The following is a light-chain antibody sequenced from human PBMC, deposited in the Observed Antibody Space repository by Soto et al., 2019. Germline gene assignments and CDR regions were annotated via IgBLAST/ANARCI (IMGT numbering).Light chain of an antibody. V-gene: IGKV1-33*01. CDR3: QQYDNLIT. J-gene: IGKJ5*01. CDR2: DAS. CDR1: QDISNY. Sequence: DIPMTPSLSAPSASVRDRVTITCQASQDISNYLNWYQQKPGKAPKLLIYDASNLETGVPSRFSGSGSGTDFTFTISSLQPEDIATYYCQQYDNLITFGQGTRLQIK.